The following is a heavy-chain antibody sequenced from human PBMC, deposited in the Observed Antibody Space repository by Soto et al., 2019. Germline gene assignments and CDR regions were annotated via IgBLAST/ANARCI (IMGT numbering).Heavy chain of an antibody. CDR3: ATRVTAGN. J-gene: IGHJ4*02. V-gene: IGHV3-66*01. CDR1: GFTVSSNY. D-gene: IGHD2-21*02. Sequence: EVQLVESGGGLVQPGGSLRLSCVASGFTVSSNYMSWVRQAPGKGLEWVSVIFSGGSTNYADSVKGRFTISRDNSKTTLYLQMNSLRAEDTAVYYCATRVTAGNWGQGTLVTVSS. CDR2: IFSGGST.